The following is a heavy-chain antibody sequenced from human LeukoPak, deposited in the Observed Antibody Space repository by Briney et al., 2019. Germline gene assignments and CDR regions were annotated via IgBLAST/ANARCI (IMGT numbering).Heavy chain of an antibody. CDR1: GYTFTGHH. J-gene: IGHJ4*02. Sequence: ASVKVSYKASGYTFTGHHIHWVRQAPGQGLEWMGWINPNSGGANSAQKFLGRVSMTRDTSISTVHMDLASLTSDDTAVYYCARDSGSNGWDPTSFIDYWGRGTLVTVSS. V-gene: IGHV1-2*02. CDR3: ARDSGSNGWDPTSFIDY. D-gene: IGHD6-19*01. CDR2: INPNSGGA.